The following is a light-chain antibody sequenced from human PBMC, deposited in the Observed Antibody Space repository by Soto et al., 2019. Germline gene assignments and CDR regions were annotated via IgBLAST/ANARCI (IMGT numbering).Light chain of an antibody. J-gene: IGLJ2*01. CDR3: SSYTSSSTGVV. CDR2: DVT. Sequence: QSALTQPASVSGSPGQSITISCTGTSSDIGGYDYISWYQQHPGKVPNLIIYDVTDRPSGVSNRFSGSKSGNTASLTISGLEAEDEADYYCSSYTSSSTGVVFGGGTKVTVL. V-gene: IGLV2-14*01. CDR1: SSDIGGYDY.